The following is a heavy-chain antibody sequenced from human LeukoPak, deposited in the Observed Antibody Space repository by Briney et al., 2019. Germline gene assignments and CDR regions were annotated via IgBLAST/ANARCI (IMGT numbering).Heavy chain of an antibody. D-gene: IGHD1-26*01. Sequence: GGSLRLPCAASGFTFSSYAMSWVRQAPGKGLEWVSAISGSGGSTYYADSVKGRFTISRDNSKNTLYLQMNSLRAEDTAVYYCARVWVSGSYSLGAFDIWGQGTMVTVSS. CDR2: ISGSGGST. V-gene: IGHV3-23*01. CDR3: ARVWVSGSYSLGAFDI. CDR1: GFTFSSYA. J-gene: IGHJ3*02.